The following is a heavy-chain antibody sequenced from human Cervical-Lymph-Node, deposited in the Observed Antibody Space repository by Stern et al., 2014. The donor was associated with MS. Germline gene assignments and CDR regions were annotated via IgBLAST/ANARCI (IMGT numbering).Heavy chain of an antibody. CDR2: ISHVGSTK. Sequence: VQLVESGGGVVQPGRSLRLSCAASGFTFSSYAMHWVRQAPGKGLEWVAVISHVGSTKYYADSVQGGFTTTRDTSKNTLYLQMNSLRAEDTAVYYCAREGYYDSSGYDAFDIWGQGTMVTVSS. V-gene: IGHV3-30-3*01. CDR3: AREGYYDSSGYDAFDI. CDR1: GFTFSSYA. D-gene: IGHD3-22*01. J-gene: IGHJ3*02.